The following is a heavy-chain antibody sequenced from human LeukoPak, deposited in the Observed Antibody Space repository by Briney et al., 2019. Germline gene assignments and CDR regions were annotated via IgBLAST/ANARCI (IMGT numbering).Heavy chain of an antibody. CDR1: GFTFSSYA. CDR3: ARFTDLWFGELSPDY. J-gene: IGHJ4*02. CDR2: ISYDGSNK. V-gene: IGHV3-30-3*01. D-gene: IGHD3-10*01. Sequence: PGGSLRLSCAASGFTFSSYAMHWVRQAPGKGLEWVAVISYDGSNKYYADSVKGRFTISRDNSKNTLYLQMNSLRAEDTAVYYCARFTDLWFGELSPDYWGQGTLVTVSS.